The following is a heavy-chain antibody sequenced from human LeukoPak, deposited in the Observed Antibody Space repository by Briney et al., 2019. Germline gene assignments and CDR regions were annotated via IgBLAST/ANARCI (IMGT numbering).Heavy chain of an antibody. V-gene: IGHV4-39*02. D-gene: IGHD5-24*01. CDR2: IYYSGST. CDR1: GASISTTSYY. Sequence: SETLSLTCPVSGASISTTSYYWGWIRQPPGKGPEWIGSIYYSGSTYYNPSLKSRVTVSVDTSKNQFSLKLSSVTAADTAVYYCAREERWLQFVFDYWGRGILVTVSS. CDR3: AREERWLQFVFDY. J-gene: IGHJ4*02.